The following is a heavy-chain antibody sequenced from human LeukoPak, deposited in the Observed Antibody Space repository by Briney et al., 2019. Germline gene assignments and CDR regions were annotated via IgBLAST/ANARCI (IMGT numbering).Heavy chain of an antibody. CDR1: AYTFTGYF. Sequence: ASVKVSCKASAYTFTGYFMHWVRQAPGQGLEWMGWINPNSGGTNYAQKFQGRVTLTRDTSISTAYMELSRLRSDDTAVYYCARGLYYDSSDFDYWGQGTLVTVSS. J-gene: IGHJ4*02. CDR3: ARGLYYDSSDFDY. CDR2: INPNSGGT. D-gene: IGHD3-22*01. V-gene: IGHV1-2*02.